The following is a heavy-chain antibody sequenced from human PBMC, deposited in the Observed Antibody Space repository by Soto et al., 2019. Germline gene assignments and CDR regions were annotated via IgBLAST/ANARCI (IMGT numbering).Heavy chain of an antibody. Sequence: QVQLVQSGAEVKKPGASVKVSCKASGYTFTSYGISWVRQAPGQGLEWMGGISAYNGNPNYAQKLQGRVTMPTDTSTSTAYIELRSLRSDDTAVYYCARSGIVVVSDFDYWGQGTLVTVSS. J-gene: IGHJ4*02. V-gene: IGHV1-18*01. D-gene: IGHD3-22*01. CDR3: ARSGIVVVSDFDY. CDR2: ISAYNGNP. CDR1: GYTFTSYG.